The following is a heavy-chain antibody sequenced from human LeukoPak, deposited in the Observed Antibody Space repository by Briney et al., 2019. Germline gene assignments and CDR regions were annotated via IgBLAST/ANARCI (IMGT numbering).Heavy chain of an antibody. V-gene: IGHV3-7*01. CDR1: GFTFSSYW. CDR2: IKQDGREK. Sequence: GGSPRLSCAASGFTFSSYWMSWVCQAPGKGLEWVANIKQDGREKYYVDSVKGRFTISRDNAKNSLYLQMNSLRAEDTAVYYCARVEDYDILTGFDYWGQGTLVTVSS. CDR3: ARVEDYDILTGFDY. J-gene: IGHJ4*02. D-gene: IGHD3-9*01.